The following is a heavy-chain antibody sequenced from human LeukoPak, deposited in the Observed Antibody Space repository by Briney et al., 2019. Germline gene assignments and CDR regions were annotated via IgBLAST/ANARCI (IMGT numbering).Heavy chain of an antibody. Sequence: GGSLRLSCADSGFTFSSNWMSWVRQAPGKGLEWVANIKEDGSEKYYVDSVEGRFTVSRDNGKNSLYLQMNSLRADDMAVYFCARVVHQLRDQYYFDDWGQGTLVTVSS. J-gene: IGHJ4*02. CDR2: IKEDGSEK. V-gene: IGHV3-7*01. D-gene: IGHD2-2*01. CDR3: ARVVHQLRDQYYFDD. CDR1: GFTFSSNW.